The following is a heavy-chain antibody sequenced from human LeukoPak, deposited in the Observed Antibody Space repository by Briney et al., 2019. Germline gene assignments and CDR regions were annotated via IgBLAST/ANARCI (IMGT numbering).Heavy chain of an antibody. CDR1: GYTFTSYG. V-gene: IGHV1-2*02. CDR2: INPNSGGT. D-gene: IGHD4-17*01. J-gene: IGHJ4*02. Sequence: ASVKVSCKASGYTFTSYGISWVRQAPGQGLEWMGWINPNSGGTNYAQKFQGRVTMTRDTSISTAYMELSRLRSDDTAVYYCARPIDYGGYIFDYWGQGTLVTVSS. CDR3: ARPIDYGGYIFDY.